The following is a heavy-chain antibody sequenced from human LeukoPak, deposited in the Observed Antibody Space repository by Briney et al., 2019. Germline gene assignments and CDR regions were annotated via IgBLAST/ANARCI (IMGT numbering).Heavy chain of an antibody. J-gene: IGHJ4*02. CDR2: VKQDGNEK. CDR1: GFTFSSYA. V-gene: IGHV3-7*01. D-gene: IGHD6-19*01. Sequence: GGSLRLSCAASGFTFSSYAMSWVRQAPGKGLEWVANVKQDGNEKYYVESVKGRFTISRDNAKNSLYLQMNSLRAEDTAVYYCAREKWLASKTFDYWGQGTLVTVSS. CDR3: AREKWLASKTFDY.